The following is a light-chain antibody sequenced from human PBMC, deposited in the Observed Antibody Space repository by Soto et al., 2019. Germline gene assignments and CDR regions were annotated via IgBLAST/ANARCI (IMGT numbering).Light chain of an antibody. CDR1: QSISSSY. CDR3: QQYTDSRT. CDR2: GVS. V-gene: IGKV3-20*01. Sequence: EIVLTQSPGTLSLSPGERATVSCRASQSISSSYLAWYQQKPGQAPRLLVYGVSSRASDVPDRFSGSGSGTDFTLTISSLEPEDSAVYYCQQYTDSRTFGQGTKVDIK. J-gene: IGKJ1*01.